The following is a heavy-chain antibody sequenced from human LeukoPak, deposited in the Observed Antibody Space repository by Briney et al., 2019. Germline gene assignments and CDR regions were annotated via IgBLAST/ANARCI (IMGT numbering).Heavy chain of an antibody. CDR2: IFASGKT. V-gene: IGHV4-61*02. CDR1: GGSINSANYY. CDR3: TREYGFMTTVFHAFDI. Sequence: SETLSLTYTVSGGSINSANYYWSWIRQPAGKGLEWIGRIFASGKTNYSPSLKSRVTISVDTSKNQFSLKLSSVTAADTAIYYCTREYGFMTTVFHAFDIWGQGTMVTVSS. J-gene: IGHJ3*02. D-gene: IGHD4-17*01.